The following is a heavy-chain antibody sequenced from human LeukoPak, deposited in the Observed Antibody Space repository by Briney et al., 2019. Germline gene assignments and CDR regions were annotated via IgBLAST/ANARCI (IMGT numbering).Heavy chain of an antibody. J-gene: IGHJ4*02. Sequence: SETLSLTCTVSGGSISSGDYYWSWIRQSPRKGLEWIGYTYYSGSTYYNPSLKSRVTISVDTSKNQFSLKLSSVTAADTAVYYCARDRVVAPYFDYWGQGTLVTVSS. D-gene: IGHD2-15*01. CDR2: TYYSGST. CDR3: ARDRVVAPYFDY. CDR1: GGSISSGDYY. V-gene: IGHV4-30-4*01.